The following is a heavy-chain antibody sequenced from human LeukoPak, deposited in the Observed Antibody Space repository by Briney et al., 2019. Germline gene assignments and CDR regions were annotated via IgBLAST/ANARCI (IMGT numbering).Heavy chain of an antibody. J-gene: IGHJ4*01. Sequence: PGGSLRLSCAASGFTFNTYSMNWVRQAPGKGLEWVSYISTSSSTIYYADSVRGRFTISRDNAKNSLYLQMNSLRDEDTAVYYCARGSQGTVAGTGDYWGHGTLVTVSS. CDR3: ARGSQGTVAGTGDY. CDR2: ISTSSSTI. V-gene: IGHV3-48*02. CDR1: GFTFNTYS. D-gene: IGHD6-19*01.